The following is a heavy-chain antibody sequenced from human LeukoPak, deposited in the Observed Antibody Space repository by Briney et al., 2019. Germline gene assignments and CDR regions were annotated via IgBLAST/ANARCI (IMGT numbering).Heavy chain of an antibody. D-gene: IGHD3-22*01. V-gene: IGHV3-74*01. CDR2: IKSDGST. CDR3: ARAPSEIGGYYPEYFRH. J-gene: IGHJ1*01. CDR1: GFTFSTYW. Sequence: GGSLRLSCAASGFTFSTYWMHWVRQAPGKGLVWVSRIKSDGSTNYADSVKGRFTISRDNAKNTVSLQMNSPRPEDTGVYYCARAPSEIGGYYPEYFRHWGQGTLVTVSS.